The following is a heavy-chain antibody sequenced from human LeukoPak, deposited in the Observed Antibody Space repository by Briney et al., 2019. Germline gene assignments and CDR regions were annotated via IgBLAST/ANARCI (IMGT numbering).Heavy chain of an antibody. V-gene: IGHV3-9*01. CDR2: ISWNSGSI. CDR3: AKDIFTMVRGVVDY. CDR1: GFTFDDYA. D-gene: IGHD3-10*01. Sequence: GRSLRLSCAASGFTFDDYAMPWVRQAPGKGLEWVSGISWNSGSIGYADSVKGRFTISRDNAKSSLYLQMNSLRAEDTALYYCAKDIFTMVRGVVDYWGQGTLVTVSS. J-gene: IGHJ4*02.